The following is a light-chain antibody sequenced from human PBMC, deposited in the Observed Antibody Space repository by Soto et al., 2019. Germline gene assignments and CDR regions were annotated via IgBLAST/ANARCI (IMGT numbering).Light chain of an antibody. CDR2: GAS. J-gene: IGKJ1*01. CDR1: ESVSSN. Sequence: TQSLAHLYLSPGDRATPSSEPCERVSRSSESVSSNLAWYQQKPGQAPRLLIYGASTRATGIPARISGSGSGTEFTLTISSLQSEDFAVYYCQQYNKWRTFGQGTKVDIK. V-gene: IGKV3-15*01. CDR3: QQYNKWRT.